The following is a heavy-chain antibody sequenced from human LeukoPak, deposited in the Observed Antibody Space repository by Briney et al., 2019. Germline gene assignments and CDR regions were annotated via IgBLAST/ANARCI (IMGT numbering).Heavy chain of an antibody. J-gene: IGHJ4*02. Sequence: GGSLRLSCAASGFTFSSYAMSWVRQAPGKGLEWVSAISGSGGSTYYADSVKGRFTISRDNAKNSLYLQMNSLRAEDTAVYYCIRMATTTTIDYWGQGTLVTVSS. V-gene: IGHV3-23*01. CDR1: GFTFSSYA. CDR3: IRMATTTTIDY. D-gene: IGHD5-24*01. CDR2: ISGSGGST.